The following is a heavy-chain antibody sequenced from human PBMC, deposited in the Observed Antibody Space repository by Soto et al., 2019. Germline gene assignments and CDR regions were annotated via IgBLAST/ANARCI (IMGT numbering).Heavy chain of an antibody. CDR1: SGSLIGYS. CDR3: ARCFPVYSYYYYLDV. CDR2: IDHSGST. Sequence: VQLQQWGAGLLKPSETLSLTCAVYSGSLIGYSWHWIRQPPGKGLEWLGEIDHSGSTKYNPSLKDRVTFSVDTSKNQFSLNLTSVTAADTAVYYCARCFPVYSYYYYLDVGAKGTTVTVSS. V-gene: IGHV4-34*01. D-gene: IGHD1-20*01. J-gene: IGHJ6*03.